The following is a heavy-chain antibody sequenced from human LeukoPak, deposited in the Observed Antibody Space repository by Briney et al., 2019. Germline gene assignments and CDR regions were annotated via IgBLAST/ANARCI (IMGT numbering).Heavy chain of an antibody. Sequence: GGSLRLSCAASGFTFSSYWMSWVRQAPGKGLAWVADIKQDGSEKYYVDSAKGRFTISRDNAKNSLYLQMNSLRAEDTAVYYCAREAYNWNIDVFDIWGQGTMVTVSS. CDR2: IKQDGSEK. D-gene: IGHD1/OR15-1a*01. CDR3: AREAYNWNIDVFDI. V-gene: IGHV3-7*01. CDR1: GFTFSSYW. J-gene: IGHJ3*02.